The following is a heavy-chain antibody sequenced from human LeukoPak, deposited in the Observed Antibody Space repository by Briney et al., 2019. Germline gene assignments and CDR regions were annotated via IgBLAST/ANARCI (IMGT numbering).Heavy chain of an antibody. J-gene: IGHJ3*02. CDR2: IRTDGTIT. D-gene: IGHD3-22*01. CDR3: ARGWDYDSSGSNGSLRDGALDI. Sequence: GGSLRLSCAASGFTFSSYWMHWVRQAPGKGLVWVSRIRTDGTITTYADSVKGRFSISRDNAKNTLYLQVNSLRVEDTAVYYCARGWDYDSSGSNGSLRDGALDIWGQGTMVTVSS. CDR1: GFTFSSYW. V-gene: IGHV3-74*03.